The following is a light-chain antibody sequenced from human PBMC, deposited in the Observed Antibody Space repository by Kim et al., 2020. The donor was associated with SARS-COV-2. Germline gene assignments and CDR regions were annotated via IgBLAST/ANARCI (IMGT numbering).Light chain of an antibody. J-gene: IGKJ2*01. V-gene: IGKV3-20*01. CDR3: QHYGNSPYT. CDR1: QSVSSTY. CDR2: GAS. Sequence: EIVLTQSPGTLSLSPGERATLSCRASQSVSSTYLVWYQQKPGQAPRLLIYGASSRATGIPDRFSGSGSGTDFTLTISRLEPEDFAVYYCQHYGNSPYTFGQGPKLEI.